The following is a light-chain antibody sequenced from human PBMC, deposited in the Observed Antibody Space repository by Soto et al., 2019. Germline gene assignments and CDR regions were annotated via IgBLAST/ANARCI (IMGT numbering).Light chain of an antibody. Sequence: AIQMTQYTSSLSASVGDRVTITCRASQGIRNDLDWFQQKPGRAPKLLVYKASTLATGVPSRFSGSGSGTGFTLTISSLQADDFATYYCQQYNTYSWAFGQGTKVDIK. CDR1: QGIRND. CDR2: KAS. J-gene: IGKJ1*01. V-gene: IGKV1-6*01. CDR3: QQYNTYSWA.